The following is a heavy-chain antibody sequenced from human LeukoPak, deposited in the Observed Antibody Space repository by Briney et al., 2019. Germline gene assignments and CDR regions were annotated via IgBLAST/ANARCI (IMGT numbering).Heavy chain of an antibody. D-gene: IGHD6-19*01. V-gene: IGHV3-48*01. J-gene: IGHJ4*02. CDR1: GFTFSSYS. CDR2: ISSNSSTI. CDR3: VKEAGIAVYYFDN. Sequence: GGPLRLSCAASGFTFSSYSRNWVRQPPGKGLEWVSYISSNSSTIYYADSVKGRFTISRDNSKSTVFLQMNSLRAEDTAVYFCVKEAGIAVYYFDNWGQGTLVTVSS.